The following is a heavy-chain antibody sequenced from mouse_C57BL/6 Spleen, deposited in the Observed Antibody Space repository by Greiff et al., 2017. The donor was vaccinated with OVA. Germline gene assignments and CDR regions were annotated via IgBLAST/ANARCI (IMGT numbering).Heavy chain of an antibody. CDR2: IDPSDSYT. CDR1: GYTFTSYW. Sequence: VQLQQPGAELVKPGASVKLSCKASGYTFTSYWMQWVKQRPGQGLEWIGEIDPSDSYTNYNQKFKGKATLTVDTSSSTAYMQLSSLTSEDSAVYYCARRDGYYNFDYWGQGTTLTVSS. J-gene: IGHJ2*01. V-gene: IGHV1-50*01. CDR3: ARRDGYYNFDY. D-gene: IGHD2-3*01.